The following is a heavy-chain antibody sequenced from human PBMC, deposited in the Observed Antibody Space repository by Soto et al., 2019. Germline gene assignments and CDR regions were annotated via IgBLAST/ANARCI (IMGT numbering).Heavy chain of an antibody. CDR2: ISGSGGST. CDR1: GFTFSSYA. Sequence: GSLLLACSAPGFTFSSYAMTWVRQAPGKGLEWVSAISGSGGSTYYADSVKGRFTISRDNSKKTMYLQMDSLRAEDTDVYYCAKGLGGYFDYWGQGTLVTVYS. V-gene: IGHV3-23*01. D-gene: IGHD3-22*01. CDR3: AKGLGGYFDY. J-gene: IGHJ4*02.